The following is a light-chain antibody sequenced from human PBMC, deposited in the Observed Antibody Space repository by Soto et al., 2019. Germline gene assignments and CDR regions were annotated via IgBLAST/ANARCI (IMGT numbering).Light chain of an antibody. Sequence: DIVMTQSPGTLSVSPGERATLSCRASQSVSSNLAWYQQKPGQAPRLLIYDASTSAAGIPPRFSGRGSGTDFTLSISSLQSEDFAVYYCQQYNTWPPYTFGQGTKLEI. V-gene: IGKV3-15*01. J-gene: IGKJ2*01. CDR2: DAS. CDR1: QSVSSN. CDR3: QQYNTWPPYT.